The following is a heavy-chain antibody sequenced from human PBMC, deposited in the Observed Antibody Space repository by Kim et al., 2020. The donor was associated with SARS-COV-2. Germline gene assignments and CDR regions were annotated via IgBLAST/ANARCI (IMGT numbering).Heavy chain of an antibody. CDR3: TTGSRRWLQFGY. CDR2: T. V-gene: IGHV3-15*01. J-gene: IGHJ4*02. Sequence: TDYAAPVKGRFTISRDDSKNTLYLQMNSLKTEDTDVYYCTTGSRRWLQFGYWGQGTLVTVSS. D-gene: IGHD5-12*01.